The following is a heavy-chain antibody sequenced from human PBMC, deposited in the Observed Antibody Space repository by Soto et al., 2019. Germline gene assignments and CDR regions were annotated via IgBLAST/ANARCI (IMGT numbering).Heavy chain of an antibody. D-gene: IGHD3-22*01. CDR3: AREGGNYYDSSGYLFY. V-gene: IGHV4-31*03. J-gene: IGHJ4*02. CDR1: GGSISSGGYY. Sequence: SETLSLTCTVSGGSISSGGYYWSWIRQHPGKGLEWIGYIYYSGSTYYNPSLKSRVTISVDTSKNQFSLKLSSVTAADTAVYYCAREGGNYYDSSGYLFYWGQGTLVTVSS. CDR2: IYYSGST.